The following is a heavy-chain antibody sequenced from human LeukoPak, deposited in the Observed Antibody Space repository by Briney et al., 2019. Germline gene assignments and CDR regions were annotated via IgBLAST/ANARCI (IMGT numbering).Heavy chain of an antibody. J-gene: IGHJ6*03. V-gene: IGHV1-69*05. CDR3: ARSRAGDYYYYYMDV. CDR1: GGTFSSYA. Sequence: SVKVSCKASGGTFSSYAISWVRQAPGQGLEWMGGIIPIFGTANYAQKFQGRVTITTDESTSTAYMELSSLRSEDTAVCYCARSRAGDYYYYYMDVWGKGTTVTVSS. CDR2: IIPIFGTA. D-gene: IGHD3-10*01.